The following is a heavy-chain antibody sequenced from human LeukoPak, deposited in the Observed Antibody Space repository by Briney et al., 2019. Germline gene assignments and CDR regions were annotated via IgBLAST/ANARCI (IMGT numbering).Heavy chain of an antibody. J-gene: IGHJ4*02. CDR2: ISGSGGST. CDR1: GFTFSSYA. V-gene: IGHV3-23*01. D-gene: IGHD3-22*01. CDR3: AKDYYYDSSGFPGEFDY. Sequence: GGSLRLSCAASGFTFSSYAMSWVRQAPGKGLEWVSAISGSGGSTYYADSVKGRFTISRDNSKNTLYLQMNSLRAEDTAVYYCAKDYYYDSSGFPGEFDYWGQGTLVTVSS.